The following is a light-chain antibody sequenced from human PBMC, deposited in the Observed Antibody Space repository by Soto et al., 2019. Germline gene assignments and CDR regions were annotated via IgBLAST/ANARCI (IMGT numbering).Light chain of an antibody. V-gene: IGKV1-5*03. Sequence: DIQMTQSPSTLSASVGDGVTITCRASQSINSWLAWYQQKPGEAPKLLIYKSSSLESGVPSRFSGSGSGTEFTLTISSLQRDDFATYYCQQYNSYPWTFGQGTKVEIK. CDR3: QQYNSYPWT. J-gene: IGKJ1*01. CDR1: QSINSW. CDR2: KSS.